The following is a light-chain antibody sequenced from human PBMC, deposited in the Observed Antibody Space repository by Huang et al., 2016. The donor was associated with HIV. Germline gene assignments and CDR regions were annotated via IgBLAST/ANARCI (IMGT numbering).Light chain of an antibody. J-gene: IGKJ1*01. CDR2: GAS. CDR1: QRISSIF. Sequence: EIVLTQSPGTLSLSPGERATLSCRASQRISSIFLAWYQQKPGQTPRLLIYGASNRATGIPDRFRGSGSGTDFTLTISRLEPEDFAVYYCHHYGSPPWTFGQGTKVEIK. CDR3: HHYGSPPWT. V-gene: IGKV3-20*01.